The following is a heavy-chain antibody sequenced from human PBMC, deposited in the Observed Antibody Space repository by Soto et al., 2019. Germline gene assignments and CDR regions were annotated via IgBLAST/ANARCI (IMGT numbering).Heavy chain of an antibody. Sequence: SETLSLTCTVSGVSISSYYWSWIRQPPGKGLEWIGYIYYSGSTNYNPSLKSRVTISVDTSKNQFSLKLSSVTAADTAVYYCARVAEGTYYYDSSGYFDCWGQGTLVTVS. D-gene: IGHD3-22*01. J-gene: IGHJ4*02. CDR2: IYYSGST. CDR3: ARVAEGTYYYDSSGYFDC. V-gene: IGHV4-59*08. CDR1: GVSISSYY.